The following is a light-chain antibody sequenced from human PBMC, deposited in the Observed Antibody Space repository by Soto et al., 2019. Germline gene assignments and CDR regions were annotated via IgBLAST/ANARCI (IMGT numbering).Light chain of an antibody. CDR1: QTISTW. J-gene: IGKJ1*01. CDR2: DAS. V-gene: IGKV1-5*01. Sequence: DIQMTLSPSALSASLGDRVTITCRASQTISTWLAWYQQKPGKAPRLLIYDASTLESGVPSRFSGSGSGTEFTLTISSLQPDDFATYYCQQYNSYSGWTFGQGTKVDIK. CDR3: QQYNSYSGWT.